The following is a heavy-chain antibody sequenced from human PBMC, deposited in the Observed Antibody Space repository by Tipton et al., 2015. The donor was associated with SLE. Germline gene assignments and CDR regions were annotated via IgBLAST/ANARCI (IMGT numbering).Heavy chain of an antibody. J-gene: IGHJ3*02. Sequence: LRLSCTVSGGSISSGSYYWSWIRQPAGKGLEWIGRIYSSGSTNYNPSLKSRVTISIDTSKNQLSLKLNSVTAADTAVYYCARVPNSSWYGSALDIWGQGTMVTVSS. D-gene: IGHD6-13*01. V-gene: IGHV4-61*02. CDR2: IYSSGST. CDR3: ARVPNSSWYGSALDI. CDR1: GGSISSGSYY.